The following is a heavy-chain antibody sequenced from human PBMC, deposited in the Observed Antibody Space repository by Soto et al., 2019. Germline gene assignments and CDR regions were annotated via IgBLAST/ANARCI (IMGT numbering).Heavy chain of an antibody. J-gene: IGHJ6*02. CDR2: IIPIFGTA. V-gene: IGHV1-69*12. Sequence: QVQLVQSGAEVKKPGSSVKVSCKASGGTFSSYAISWVRQAPGQGLEWMGGIIPIFGTADYAQKFQGRVTITADESTSTAYLELGSLRSEDPAVYYCASIRANTYYYCLDVWGQGTTVTVSS. CDR1: GGTFSSYA. D-gene: IGHD3-10*01. CDR3: ASIRANTYYYCLDV.